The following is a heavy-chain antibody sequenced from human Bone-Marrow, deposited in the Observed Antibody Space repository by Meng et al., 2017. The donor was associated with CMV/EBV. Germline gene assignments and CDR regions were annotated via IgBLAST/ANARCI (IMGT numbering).Heavy chain of an antibody. D-gene: IGHD3-3*01. Sequence: GESLKISCAASGFTFSSYEMNWVRQAPGKGLERVSYISSSGSTIYYADSVKGRFTISRDNAKNSLYLQMNSLRAEDTAVYYCAPYDFWSGFTWGQGTLVTVSS. CDR2: ISSSGSTI. CDR1: GFTFSSYE. CDR3: APYDFWSGFT. J-gene: IGHJ5*02. V-gene: IGHV3-48*03.